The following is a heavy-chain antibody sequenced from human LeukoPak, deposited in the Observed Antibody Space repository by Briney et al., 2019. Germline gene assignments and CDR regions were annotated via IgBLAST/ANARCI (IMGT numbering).Heavy chain of an antibody. D-gene: IGHD6-19*01. V-gene: IGHV3-23*01. Sequence: GGSLRLSCVASGFTFSSYAMSWVRQAPGKGLEWVTVISGGGGATYYADSVKGRFTFSRDNSKNTLYLQMNSLRAEATAVYYCARGGISLAGFDYWGQGALVTVSS. CDR1: GFTFSSYA. CDR3: ARGGISLAGFDY. CDR2: ISGGGGAT. J-gene: IGHJ4*02.